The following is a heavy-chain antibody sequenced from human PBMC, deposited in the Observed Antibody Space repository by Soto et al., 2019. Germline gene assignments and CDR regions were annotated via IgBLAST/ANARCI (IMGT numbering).Heavy chain of an antibody. V-gene: IGHV3-9*01. D-gene: IGHD3-3*01. Sequence: EVQLVESGGGVVQPGRSLRLSCAASGFTFHDYAMHWVRQGPGKGLEWVASITWNSATLGHADSVRGRFTISRDNAKTSLYLQMNSLRAEDTALYYCAKDIVRDSFFGVGVGFDHWGQGTLVTVSS. CDR2: ITWNSATL. CDR1: GFTFHDYA. CDR3: AKDIVRDSFFGVGVGFDH. J-gene: IGHJ4*02.